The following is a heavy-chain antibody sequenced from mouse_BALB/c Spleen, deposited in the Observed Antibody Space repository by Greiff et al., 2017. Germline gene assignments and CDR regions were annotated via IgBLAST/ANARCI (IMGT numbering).Heavy chain of an antibody. D-gene: IGHD2-1*01. CDR1: GYSFTSYY. Sequence: VQLKQSGPELMKPGASVKISCKASGYSFTSYYMHWVKQSHGKSLEWIGYIDPFNGGTSYNQKFKGKATLTVDKSSSTAYMHLSSLTSEDSAVYYFATDGNYYWFADWGQGTLVTVSA. V-gene: IGHV1-28*01. J-gene: IGHJ3*01. CDR3: ATDGNYYWFAD. CDR2: IDPFNGGT.